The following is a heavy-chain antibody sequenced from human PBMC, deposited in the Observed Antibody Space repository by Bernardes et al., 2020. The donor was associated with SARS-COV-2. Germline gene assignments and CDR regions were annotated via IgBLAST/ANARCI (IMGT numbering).Heavy chain of an antibody. CDR1: GYSLTSYG. D-gene: IGHD3-22*01. V-gene: IGHV1-18*01. Sequence: SAMVSCKVSGYSLTSYGLSWVRQAPGQGLEWMGWISAFNGNTNYAQKVQDRVTLTADTSTSTVYMELRSLRSDDTAVYYCARAFENYYDRSGNYYSDAFDIWGQGTMVTVSP. CDR2: ISAFNGNT. CDR3: ARAFENYYDRSGNYYSDAFDI. J-gene: IGHJ3*02.